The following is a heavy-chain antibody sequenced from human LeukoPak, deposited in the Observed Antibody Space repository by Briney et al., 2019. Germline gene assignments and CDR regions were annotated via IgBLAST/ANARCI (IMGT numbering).Heavy chain of an antibody. Sequence: SETLSLTCTVSGGSISGYYWSWIRQPPGKGLEWIGYIYYSGSTNYNPSLKSRVTISVDTSKNQFSLKLSSVTAADTAVYYCARHASGEYSSGWYDYWGQGTLVTVSS. J-gene: IGHJ4*02. CDR3: ARHASGEYSSGWYDY. CDR1: GGSISGYY. CDR2: IYYSGST. V-gene: IGHV4-59*08. D-gene: IGHD6-19*01.